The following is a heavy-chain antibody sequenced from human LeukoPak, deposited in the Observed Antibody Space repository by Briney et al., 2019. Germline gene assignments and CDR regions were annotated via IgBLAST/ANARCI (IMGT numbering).Heavy chain of an antibody. CDR3: ARGEGDYYDSSGYFDY. CDR2: ISSSSSYI. CDR1: GFTFSSYS. V-gene: IGHV3-21*01. D-gene: IGHD3-22*01. J-gene: IGHJ4*02. Sequence: GGSLRLSCAASGFTFSSYSMNWVRQAPGKGLEWVSSISSSSSYIYYADSVKGRFTISRDNAKNSLYLQMNSLRAEDTAVYYCARGEGDYYDSSGYFDYWGQGTLVTVSS.